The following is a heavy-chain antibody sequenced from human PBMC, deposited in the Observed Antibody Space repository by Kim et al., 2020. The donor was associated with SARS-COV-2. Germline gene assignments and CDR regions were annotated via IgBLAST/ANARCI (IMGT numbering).Heavy chain of an antibody. Sequence: SVKGRFTSSRDNAKKSLYLQMNSLRDEDTAVYYCAKDRGYSYGCPVDFDYWGQGTLVTVSS. CDR3: AKDRGYSYGCPVDFDY. D-gene: IGHD5-18*01. V-gene: IGHV3-48*02. J-gene: IGHJ4*01.